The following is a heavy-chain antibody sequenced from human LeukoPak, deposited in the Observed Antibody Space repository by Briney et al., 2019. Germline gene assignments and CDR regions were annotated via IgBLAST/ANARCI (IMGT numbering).Heavy chain of an antibody. V-gene: IGHV3-11*01. CDR1: GFTFSDYY. Sequence: PGGSLRLSCAASGFTFSDYYMSWIRQAPGKGLEWVSYISSGGDNMYYADSVKGRFTISKDNARSSLYLQMNSLRDEDTAIYYCAGEARGYMAFQIWGQGTMVTVSS. CDR2: ISSGGDNM. CDR3: AGEARGYMAFQI. J-gene: IGHJ3*02. D-gene: IGHD2-2*02.